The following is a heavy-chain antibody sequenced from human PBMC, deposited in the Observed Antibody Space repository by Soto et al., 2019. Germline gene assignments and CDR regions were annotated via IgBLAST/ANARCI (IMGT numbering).Heavy chain of an antibody. CDR3: ASALTVTASYNWFDP. CDR2: INYSGTT. J-gene: IGHJ5*02. CDR1: GDSISSDVYY. D-gene: IGHD2-21*02. V-gene: IGHV4-39*02. Sequence: SETLSLTCTVSGDSISSDVYYWGWIRQPPGKGLEWIGSINYSGTTYYNPSLKSRLTISVDTSKNHFSLKLRSVTAADAAVYYCASALTVTASYNWFDPWGQGTPVTVS.